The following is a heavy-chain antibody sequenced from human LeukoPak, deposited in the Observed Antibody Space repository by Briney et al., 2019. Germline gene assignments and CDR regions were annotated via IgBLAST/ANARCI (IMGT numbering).Heavy chain of an antibody. CDR2: ISGSGGST. CDR1: GFTFSSYG. V-gene: IGHV3-23*01. Sequence: GGTLRLSCAASGFTFSSYGMSWVRQAPGKGLEWVSAISGSGGSTYYADSVKGRFTISRDNSKNTLYLQMNSLRADDTAVYYCAKDRYYYDSSGYYFDYWGQGTLVTVSS. CDR3: AKDRYYYDSSGYYFDY. J-gene: IGHJ4*02. D-gene: IGHD3-22*01.